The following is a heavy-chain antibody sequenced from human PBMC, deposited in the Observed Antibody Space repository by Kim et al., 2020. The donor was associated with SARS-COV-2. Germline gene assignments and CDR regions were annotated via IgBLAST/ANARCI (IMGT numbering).Heavy chain of an antibody. D-gene: IGHD6-13*01. V-gene: IGHV4-34*01. Sequence: PSLKSRVTISVDTSKNQFSLKLSSVTAADTAVYYCARGPSSSWYYYGMDVWGQGTTVTVSS. J-gene: IGHJ6*02. CDR3: ARGPSSSWYYYGMDV.